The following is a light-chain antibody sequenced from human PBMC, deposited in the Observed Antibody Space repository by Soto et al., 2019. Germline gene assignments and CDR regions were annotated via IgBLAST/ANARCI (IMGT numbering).Light chain of an antibody. J-gene: IGKJ4*02. Sequence: EIVLTQFPGALSLAPGVRVTLSCRASPTVSNTYFAWYHQKSGQAPKFLIYGASNRATGIPDRFSGRGSGTDFTLTISRLEPEDFAVYYCQQYGAFHPTVGGGTKVEIK. V-gene: IGKV3-20*01. CDR2: GAS. CDR3: QQYGAFHPT. CDR1: PTVSNTY.